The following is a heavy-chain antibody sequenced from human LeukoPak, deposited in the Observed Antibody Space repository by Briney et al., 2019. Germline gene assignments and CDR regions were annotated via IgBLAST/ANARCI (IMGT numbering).Heavy chain of an antibody. CDR3: AKDKGSSGIFVRLDY. D-gene: IGHD6-13*01. CDR2: ISYDGSEE. J-gene: IGHJ4*02. CDR1: GFTFRTYG. Sequence: GGSLRLSCAASGFTFRTYGMHWVRQAPGKGLEWVAVISYDGSEEYYGDSVQGRFTISRDNSKNTLSPQMNSLRAEDTAVYYCAKDKGSSGIFVRLDYWGPGALVTVSS. V-gene: IGHV3-30*18.